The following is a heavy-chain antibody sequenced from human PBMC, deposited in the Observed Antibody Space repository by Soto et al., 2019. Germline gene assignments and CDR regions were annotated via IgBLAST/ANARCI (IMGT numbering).Heavy chain of an antibody. J-gene: IGHJ4*02. Sequence: GGSLRLSCTASGFTFGDYAMSWVRQAPGKGLEWVGFIRSKAYGGTTEYAASVKGRFTISRDDSKSIAYLQMNSLKTEDTAVYYCTSPYSGSYYGGYFDYWGQGTLLTVSS. CDR3: TSPYSGSYYGGYFDY. D-gene: IGHD1-26*01. V-gene: IGHV3-49*04. CDR2: IRSKAYGGTT. CDR1: GFTFGDYA.